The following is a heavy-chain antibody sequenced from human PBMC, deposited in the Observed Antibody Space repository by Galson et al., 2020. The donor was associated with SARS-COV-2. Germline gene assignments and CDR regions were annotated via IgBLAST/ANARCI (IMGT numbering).Heavy chain of an antibody. D-gene: IGHD2-2*01. Sequence: SQTLSLTCVISGDSVSSNRAAWNWIRQSPSRGLEWLGRTYYRSKWSNDYAISVKSRITINPDTSKNQFSLQLNSVTPEDTAVYYCARGGEGFCTTTSCGFDYWGRGTLVTVSS. V-gene: IGHV6-1*01. CDR2: TYYRSKWSN. CDR1: GDSVSSNRAA. J-gene: IGHJ4*02. CDR3: ARGGEGFCTTTSCGFDY.